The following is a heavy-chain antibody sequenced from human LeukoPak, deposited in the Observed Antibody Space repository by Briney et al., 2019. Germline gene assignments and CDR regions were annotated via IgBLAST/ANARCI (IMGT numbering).Heavy chain of an antibody. CDR1: GFTFSSYA. CDR3: ARVGGYSYGLGGGYYFDY. D-gene: IGHD5-18*01. CDR2: ISGSGGST. V-gene: IGHV3-23*01. Sequence: GGSLRLSCAASGFTFSSYAMSWVRQAPEKGLEWVSGISGSGGSTYHADSVKGRFTISRDNSKNTLYLQMNSLRAEDTAVYYCARVGGYSYGLGGGYYFDYWGQGTLVTVSS. J-gene: IGHJ4*02.